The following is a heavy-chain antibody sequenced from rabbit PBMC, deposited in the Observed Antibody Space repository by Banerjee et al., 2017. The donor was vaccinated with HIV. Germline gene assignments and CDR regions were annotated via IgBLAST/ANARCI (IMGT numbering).Heavy chain of an antibody. CDR1: GFSFSNSYW. Sequence: QEQLEESGGDLVKPEGSLTLTCTASGFSFSNSYWICWVHQAPGKGLEWIACIYTSSGRIYYASWAKGRFTISKTSSTTVTLQMTSLTAADTATYFCALGVGSDPGGFNLWGQGTLVTVS. CDR2: IYTSSGRI. V-gene: IGHV1S45*01. CDR3: ALGVGSDPGGFNL. J-gene: IGHJ4*01. D-gene: IGHD4-2*01.